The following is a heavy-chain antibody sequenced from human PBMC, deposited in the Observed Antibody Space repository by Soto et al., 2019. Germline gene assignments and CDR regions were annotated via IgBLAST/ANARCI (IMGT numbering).Heavy chain of an antibody. V-gene: IGHV5-10-1*01. CDR3: ARLGYCTGTSCYTFDS. J-gene: IGHJ4*02. Sequence: GGSLKLSSQGSGYSFTSYWIGSVRERAGTGLEWIGRINPSDSYTTYSPSFQGHVTISTDKFFSTAYLQWSGLKASDTAMYYCARLGYCTGTSCYTFDSWGQGTLVTVSS. CDR2: INPSDSYT. CDR1: GYSFTSYW. D-gene: IGHD2-2*02.